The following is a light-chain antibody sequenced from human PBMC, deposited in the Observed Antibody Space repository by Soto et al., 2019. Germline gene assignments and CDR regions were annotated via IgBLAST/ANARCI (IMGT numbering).Light chain of an antibody. V-gene: IGLV2-14*01. J-gene: IGLJ1*01. CDR3: SSYSISTAYL. Sequence: QSVLTHPASVSGSPGQSITISCIGTSSDVGGYDYVSWYQLHPGKAPKLMVFEVSNRPSGVSYRCSGSKSGNTASLTISGLQAEEEADSFCSSYSISTAYLFGTATKVTVL. CDR2: EVS. CDR1: SSDVGGYDY.